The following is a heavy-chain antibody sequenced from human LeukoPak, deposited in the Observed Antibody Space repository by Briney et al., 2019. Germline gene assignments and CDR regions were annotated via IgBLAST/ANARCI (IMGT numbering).Heavy chain of an antibody. Sequence: GGSLRLSCAASGFTFSNYGMHWVRQAPGKGLEWVSSISSSSSYIYYADSVKGRFTISRDNAKNSLYLQMNSLRAEDTAVYYCARGEIFDYWGQGTLVTVSS. CDR3: ARGEIFDY. D-gene: IGHD5-24*01. CDR2: ISSSSSYI. CDR1: GFTFSNYG. V-gene: IGHV3-21*01. J-gene: IGHJ4*02.